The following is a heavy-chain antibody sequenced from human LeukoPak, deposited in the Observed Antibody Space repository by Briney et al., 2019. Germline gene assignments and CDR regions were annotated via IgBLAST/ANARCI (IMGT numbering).Heavy chain of an antibody. Sequence: GRSLRLSCAASGFTFSSYGMHWVRQAPAKGLEWVAIISYDGSNKYYADSVKGRFTISRDNSKNTLYLQMNSLRAEDTAVYYCVKSTTVTQRGYFDYWGQGNLVTVSS. CDR2: ISYDGSNK. CDR1: GFTFSSYG. CDR3: VKSTTVTQRGYFDY. V-gene: IGHV3-30*18. D-gene: IGHD4-17*01. J-gene: IGHJ4*02.